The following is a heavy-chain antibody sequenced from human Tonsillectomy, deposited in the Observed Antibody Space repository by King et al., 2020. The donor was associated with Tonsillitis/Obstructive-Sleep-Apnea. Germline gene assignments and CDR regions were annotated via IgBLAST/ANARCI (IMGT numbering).Heavy chain of an antibody. CDR1: GFNFRTYG. V-gene: IGHV3-33*01. D-gene: IGHD3/OR15-3a*01. CDR3: ARAGLDTTTDAFDI. CDR2: IWFDGTNK. J-gene: IGHJ3*02. Sequence: QLVQSGGGVVQPGRSLRLSCAASGFNFRTYGMHWVRQAPGKGLEWVAVIWFDGTNKYYADSVKGRFTISRDNSKNTLYLQMNSLRVEDTAVYYCARAGLDTTTDAFDIWGQGTMVTVSS.